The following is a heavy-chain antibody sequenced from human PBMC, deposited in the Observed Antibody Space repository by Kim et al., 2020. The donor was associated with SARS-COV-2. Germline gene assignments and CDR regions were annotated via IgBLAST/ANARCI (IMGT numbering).Heavy chain of an antibody. CDR1: GFTFSSYA. CDR3: ARGIIAVAGYYFDY. D-gene: IGHD6-19*01. V-gene: IGHV3-30*04. CDR2: ISYDGSNK. J-gene: IGHJ4*02. Sequence: GGSLRLSCAASGFTFSSYAMHWVRQAPGKGLEWVAVISYDGSNKYYADSVKGRFTISRDNSKNTLYLQMNSLRAEDTAVYYCARGIIAVAGYYFDYWGQGTLVTVSS.